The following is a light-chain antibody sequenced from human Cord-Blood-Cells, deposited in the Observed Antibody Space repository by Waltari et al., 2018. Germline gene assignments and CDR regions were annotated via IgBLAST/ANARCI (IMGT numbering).Light chain of an antibody. CDR2: DDS. V-gene: IGLV3-21*03. J-gene: IGLJ1*01. CDR1: NIGSKS. Sequence: SYVLTQPPSVSVAPGKTARITCGGNNIGSKSVHWYQQKPGQAPVLVVYDDSDRPSGTPERFSGSNSGNTASLTMSRVEAGDEADYYCQVWDSSSDHVFGTGTKVTVL. CDR3: QVWDSSSDHV.